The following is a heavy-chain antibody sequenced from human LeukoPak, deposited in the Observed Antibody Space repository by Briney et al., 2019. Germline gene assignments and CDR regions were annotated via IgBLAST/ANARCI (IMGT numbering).Heavy chain of an antibody. D-gene: IGHD1-26*01. CDR1: GFRFSDHY. Sequence: GGSLRLSCAASGFRFSDHYMSWIRQAPGKGLEWVSNISSSSTYTDYADSVKGRFTISRDNAKNSLFLQMNSLRAEDTAVYYCARQDSGSYYGGVYWGQGTLVTVSS. V-gene: IGHV3-11*06. J-gene: IGHJ4*02. CDR2: ISSSSTYT. CDR3: ARQDSGSYYGGVY.